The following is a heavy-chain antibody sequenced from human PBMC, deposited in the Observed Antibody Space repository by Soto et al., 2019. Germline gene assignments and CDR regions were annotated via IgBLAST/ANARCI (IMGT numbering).Heavy chain of an antibody. CDR1: GYTFTSYS. J-gene: IGHJ3*02. Sequence: ASVKVSCKASGYTFTSYSMHWVRQAPGQRLEWMGWINAGNGNTKYSQKFQGRVTITRDTSASTAYMELSSLRSEDTAVYYCATITGTTGEAFDIWGQGTMVTVSS. D-gene: IGHD1-7*01. V-gene: IGHV1-3*01. CDR3: ATITGTTGEAFDI. CDR2: INAGNGNT.